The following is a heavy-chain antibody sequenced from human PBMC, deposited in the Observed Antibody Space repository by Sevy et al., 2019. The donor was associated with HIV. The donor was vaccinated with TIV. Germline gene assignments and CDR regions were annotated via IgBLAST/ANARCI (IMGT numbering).Heavy chain of an antibody. D-gene: IGHD1-26*01. CDR3: ARGLKLGATGYYYYGMDV. CDR2: IKQDGSEK. CDR1: GFTFSSYW. V-gene: IGHV3-7*01. Sequence: GGSLRLSCAASGFTFSSYWMSWVRQAPGKGLEWVANIKQDGSEKYYVDSVKGRFTISRDNAKNSLYLQMNSLRAEDTAVYYCARGLKLGATGYYYYGMDVWGQGTTVTVSS. J-gene: IGHJ6*02.